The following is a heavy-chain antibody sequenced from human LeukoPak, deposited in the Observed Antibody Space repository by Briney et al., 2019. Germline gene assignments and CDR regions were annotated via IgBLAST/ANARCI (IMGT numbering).Heavy chain of an antibody. Sequence: GGSLRLSCAASGFTFSSYAMSWVRQAPGKGLEWVSAISGSGGSTYYADSVKGRFTISRDNSKNTLYLQMNSPRAEDTAVYYCAKADYDFWSGQSYWGQGTLVTVSS. CDR2: ISGSGGST. J-gene: IGHJ4*02. D-gene: IGHD3-3*01. CDR3: AKADYDFWSGQSY. V-gene: IGHV3-23*01. CDR1: GFTFSSYA.